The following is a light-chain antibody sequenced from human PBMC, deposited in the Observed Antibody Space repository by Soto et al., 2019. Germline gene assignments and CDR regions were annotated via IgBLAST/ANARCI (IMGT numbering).Light chain of an antibody. CDR1: QSVSST. CDR3: QQYNNWPPRGT. Sequence: EIVLKQSPGTLSLSPGERATLYCRASQSVSSTLAWYHQKPGQAPRLLIFGAPTRATGIPARFSGSGSGTEFTLNISSLQSGDFAVYYCQQYNNWPPRGTFGQGTKLDIK. CDR2: GAP. V-gene: IGKV3-15*01. J-gene: IGKJ1*01.